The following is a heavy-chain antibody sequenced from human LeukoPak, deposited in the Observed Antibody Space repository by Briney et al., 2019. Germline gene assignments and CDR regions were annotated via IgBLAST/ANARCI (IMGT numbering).Heavy chain of an antibody. CDR1: GGSISSGSYY. V-gene: IGHV4-61*02. Sequence: PSETLSLTCTVSGGSISSGSYYWSWIRQPAGKGLGWIGRIYTSGSTNYNPSLKSRVTISVDTSKNQFSLKLSSVTAADTAVYYCARESGYYYDSSGYYPFDYWGQGTLVTVSS. J-gene: IGHJ4*02. D-gene: IGHD3-22*01. CDR2: IYTSGST. CDR3: ARESGYYYDSSGYYPFDY.